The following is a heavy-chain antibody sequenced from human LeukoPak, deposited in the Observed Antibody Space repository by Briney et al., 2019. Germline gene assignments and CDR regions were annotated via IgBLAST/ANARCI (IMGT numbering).Heavy chain of an antibody. V-gene: IGHV1-8*03. J-gene: IGHJ4*02. CDR2: MNPNSGNT. CDR3: ARYCSSTSCYRDY. CDR1: GYTFTSYD. D-gene: IGHD2-2*02. Sequence: ASVKASCRASGYTFTSYDINWVRQATGQGLEWMGWMNPNSGNTGYAQKFQGRVTITRNTSISTAYMELSSLRSEDTAVYYCARYCSSTSCYRDYWGQGTLVTVSS.